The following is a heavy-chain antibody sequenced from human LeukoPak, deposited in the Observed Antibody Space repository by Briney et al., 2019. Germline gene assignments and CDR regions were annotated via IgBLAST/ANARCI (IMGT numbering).Heavy chain of an antibody. CDR2: ISNDK. CDR3: TKDSQGFYGGPWYGTYGMDV. CDR1: GFTFKTFA. D-gene: IGHD3-16*01. V-gene: IGHV3-23*05. Sequence: GGPPRLSCVASGFTFKTFAMTWVRQAPGKGLEWVSTISNDKHYADSVRGRFTISRDDSRKTVFLQMNSLTPEDAAIYYCTKDSQGFYGGPWYGTYGMDVWGQGTTVTVSS. J-gene: IGHJ6*02.